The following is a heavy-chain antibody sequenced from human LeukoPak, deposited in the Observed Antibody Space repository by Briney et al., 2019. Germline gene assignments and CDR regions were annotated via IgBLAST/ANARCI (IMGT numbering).Heavy chain of an antibody. CDR3: AELGITMIGGV. V-gene: IGHV3-48*04. J-gene: IGHJ6*04. Sequence: GGSLRLSCAASGFTFSSYSMNWVRQAPGKGLEWVSYISSSGSTIYYADSVKGRYTISRDNAKNSLYLQMNSLRAEDTAVYYCAELGITMIGGVWGKGTTVTISS. CDR2: ISSSGSTI. CDR1: GFTFSSYS. D-gene: IGHD3-10*02.